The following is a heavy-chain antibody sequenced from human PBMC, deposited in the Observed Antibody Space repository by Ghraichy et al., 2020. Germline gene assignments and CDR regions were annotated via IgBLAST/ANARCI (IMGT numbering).Heavy chain of an antibody. CDR2: ICGSGGDT. V-gene: IGHV3-23*01. J-gene: IGHJ4*02. Sequence: GGSLRLSCAASGFTFSSYAMTWVRQAPGKGLEWVSSICGSGGDTYYADSVKGRFTISRYNSKNTLNLQMNSLRVEDTAVYYCAKATAVAGTAKSFDYWGQGTLVTVSS. CDR3: AKATAVAGTAKSFDY. D-gene: IGHD6-19*01. CDR1: GFTFSSYA.